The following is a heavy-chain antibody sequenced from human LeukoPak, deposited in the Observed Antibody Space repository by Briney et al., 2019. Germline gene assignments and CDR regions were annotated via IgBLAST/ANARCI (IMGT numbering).Heavy chain of an antibody. Sequence: SETLSLTCTVSGVSISSSTYYWGWIRQPPGKGLEWIGSVYYSGSTYYNPSLKSRVTISVDTSKNQFSLKLGSATAADTAVYYCARQQLVRTGKGVLIGRINHNFDPWGQGTLVTVSS. J-gene: IGHJ5*02. V-gene: IGHV4-39*01. CDR2: VYYSGST. D-gene: IGHD6-6*01. CDR1: GVSISSSTYY. CDR3: ARQQLVRTGKGVLIGRINHNFDP.